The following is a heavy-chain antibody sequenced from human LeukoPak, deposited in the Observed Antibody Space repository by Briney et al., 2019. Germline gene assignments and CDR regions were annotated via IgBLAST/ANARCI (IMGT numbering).Heavy chain of an antibody. Sequence: GGSLRLSCAASGFTFSSYSMNWVRQAPGKGLEWVSYISSSSSTIYYADSVKGRFTISRDNSKNTLYLQMDSLRAEDTAVYYCARRYCSGGRCPNYFDYWGQGTLVTVFS. CDR3: ARRYCSGGRCPNYFDY. V-gene: IGHV3-48*01. D-gene: IGHD2-15*01. CDR2: ISSSSSTI. CDR1: GFTFSSYS. J-gene: IGHJ4*02.